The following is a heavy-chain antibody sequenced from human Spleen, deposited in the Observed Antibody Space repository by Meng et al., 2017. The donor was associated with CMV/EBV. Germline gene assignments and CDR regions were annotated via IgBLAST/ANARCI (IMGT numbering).Heavy chain of an antibody. CDR2: IRYDGSNK. CDR3: AKLGGGGASVGPTDITDY. Sequence: GGSLRLSCAASGFTFSDHYMDWVRQAPGKGLEWVAFIRYDGSNKYYADSVKGRFTISRDNSKNTLYLQMNSLRAEDTAVYYCAKLGGGGASVGPTDITDYWGQGTLVTVSS. V-gene: IGHV3-30*02. J-gene: IGHJ4*02. CDR1: GFTFSDHY. D-gene: IGHD2-21*01.